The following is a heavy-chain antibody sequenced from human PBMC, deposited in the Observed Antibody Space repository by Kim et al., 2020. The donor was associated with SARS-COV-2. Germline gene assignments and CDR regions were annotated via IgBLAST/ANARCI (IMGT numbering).Heavy chain of an antibody. CDR3: ARTRAGNLLWNWFDR. V-gene: IGHV4-59*01. J-gene: IGHJ5*02. D-gene: IGHD3-10*01. Sequence: SETLSLTCSVSGGSISYYYWSGIRQAPGKGLEWIGNIYHDGSHDFNPSLKSRVIISVDMPKNQFSLKLSSVTAADTAMYFCARTRAGNLLWNWFDRWGQGTLVTVSS. CDR1: GGSISYYY. CDR2: IYHDGSH.